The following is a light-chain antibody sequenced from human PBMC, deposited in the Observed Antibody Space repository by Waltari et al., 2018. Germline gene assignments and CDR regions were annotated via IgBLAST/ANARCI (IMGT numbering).Light chain of an antibody. Sequence: DIVMTQSPDSLAVSLGDRATLNCKSSQSVLYSSNNKNYLAWYQQKPGQPPKLLIYWASTRESGVPDRFRGSGSGTDFTLTISSLQAEDVAVYYCQQYYSTPPTFGQGTKVEIK. J-gene: IGKJ1*01. CDR2: WAS. V-gene: IGKV4-1*01. CDR1: QSVLYSSNNKNY. CDR3: QQYYSTPPT.